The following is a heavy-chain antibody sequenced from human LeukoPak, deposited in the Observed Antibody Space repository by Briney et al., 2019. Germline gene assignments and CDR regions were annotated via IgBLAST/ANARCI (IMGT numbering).Heavy chain of an antibody. J-gene: IGHJ4*02. D-gene: IGHD5-18*01. CDR1: GLTVSTNG. CDR2: IYSGGTT. V-gene: IGHV3-53*04. Sequence: PGGSLRLSCAASGLTVSTNGMTWVRQAPGKGLEWVSTIYSGGTTYYADSVMGRFTISRHNSRNTLYLQMNSLRAEDTAVYYCARVDTVMAYYFDLWGQGTLVTVSS. CDR3: ARVDTVMAYYFDL.